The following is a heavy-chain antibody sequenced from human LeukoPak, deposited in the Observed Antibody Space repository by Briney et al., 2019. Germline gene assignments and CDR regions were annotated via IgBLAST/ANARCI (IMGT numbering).Heavy chain of an antibody. CDR1: GGSISNYY. J-gene: IGHJ4*02. CDR2: IYSGVPT. CDR3: VQTTGWPGFDY. V-gene: IGHV4-4*09. Sequence: PSETLSLTCTVSGGSISNYYWSWIRQPPGKGLEWIGNIYSGVPTYFNPSLKSRVIISVDTSKDQFSLNLTSVTAADTAMYYCVQTTGWPGFDYWGQGILVTVSS. D-gene: IGHD1-1*01.